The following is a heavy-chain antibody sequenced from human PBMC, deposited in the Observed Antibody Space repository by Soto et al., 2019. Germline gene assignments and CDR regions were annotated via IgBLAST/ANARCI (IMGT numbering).Heavy chain of an antibody. J-gene: IGHJ4*02. CDR1: GGSISSYY. V-gene: IGHV4-59*01. CDR2: IYYSGST. CDR3: ARAGYSSSGGLIVY. Sequence: PSETLSLTCTVSGGSISSYYWSWIRQPPGKGLEWIGYIYYSGSTNYNPSLKSRVTISVDTSKNQFSLKLSSVTAADTAVYYCARAGYSSSGGLIVYWGQGTLVTVSS. D-gene: IGHD6-13*01.